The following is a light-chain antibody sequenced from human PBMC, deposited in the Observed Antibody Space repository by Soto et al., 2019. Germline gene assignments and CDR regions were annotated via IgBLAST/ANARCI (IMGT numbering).Light chain of an antibody. V-gene: IGLV1-40*01. CDR2: GNN. CDR3: QSYDSSLSGYV. CDR1: SSSIGAGYD. Sequence: QSVLTQPPSVSGAPGQRVTISCAGGSSSIGAGYDVHWYQQLPGTAPRLLIYGNNNRPSGVPDRFSGSKSGTSASLAITGLQAEDEADYYCQSYDSSLSGYVFGTGTKLTVL. J-gene: IGLJ1*01.